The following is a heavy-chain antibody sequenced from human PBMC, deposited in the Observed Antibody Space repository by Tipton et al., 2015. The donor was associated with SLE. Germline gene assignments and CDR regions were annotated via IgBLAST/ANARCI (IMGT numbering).Heavy chain of an antibody. V-gene: IGHV3-33*01. J-gene: IGHJ6*02. CDR3: ARIGIFGVGTYGMDV. CDR2: IRYDGSTK. CDR1: GFIFSNYG. D-gene: IGHD3-3*01. Sequence: RSLRLSCAPSGFIFSNYGMNWVRQAPGKGLEWVTFIRYDGSTKSYADFVKGRFTISRDNSKNSLYLQMHSLRAEDTAVYHCARIGIFGVGTYGMDVWGQGTTVTVSS.